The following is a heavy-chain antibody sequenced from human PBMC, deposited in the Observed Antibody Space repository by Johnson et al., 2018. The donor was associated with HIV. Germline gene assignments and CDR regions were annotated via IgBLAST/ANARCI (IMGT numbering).Heavy chain of an antibody. CDR3: ARGRNYYDSSGSDAFDI. CDR2: IGTAGDT. CDR1: GFTFSSYD. Sequence: VQLVEFGGGLVQPGGSLRLSCAASGFTFSSYDMHWVRQATGKGLEWVSAIGTAGDTYYPGSVKGRFTISRENAKNSLYLQMNSLRAGDTAVYYCARGRNYYDSSGSDAFDIWGQGTMVTVSS. V-gene: IGHV3-13*01. J-gene: IGHJ3*02. D-gene: IGHD3-22*01.